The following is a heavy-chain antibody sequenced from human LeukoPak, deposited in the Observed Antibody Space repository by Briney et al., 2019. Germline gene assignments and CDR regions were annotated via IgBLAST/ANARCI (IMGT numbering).Heavy chain of an antibody. D-gene: IGHD6-19*01. CDR3: ARDSSLSSGWYMDV. CDR1: GFTFSSYA. Sequence: PGGSLRLSCAASGFTFSSYAMSWVRQAPGKGLEWVSAISGSGGSTYYADSVKGRFTISRDNSKNTLYLQMNSLRAEDPAVYYCARDSSLSSGWYMDVWGQGTTVTVSS. CDR2: ISGSGGST. V-gene: IGHV3-23*01. J-gene: IGHJ6*02.